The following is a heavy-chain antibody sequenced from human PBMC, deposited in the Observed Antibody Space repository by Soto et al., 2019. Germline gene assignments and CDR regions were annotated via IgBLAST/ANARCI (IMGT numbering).Heavy chain of an antibody. J-gene: IGHJ6*03. Sequence: SETLSLTCAVYGGYFSGYYWSWIRQPPGKGLEWIGEINHSGSTNYNPSLKSRVTISVDTSKNQFSLKLSSVTAADTAVYYCARGRRSVALGYYYYMDVWGKGTTVTVSS. V-gene: IGHV4-34*01. D-gene: IGHD3-3*02. CDR2: INHSGST. CDR1: GGYFSGYY. CDR3: ARGRRSVALGYYYYMDV.